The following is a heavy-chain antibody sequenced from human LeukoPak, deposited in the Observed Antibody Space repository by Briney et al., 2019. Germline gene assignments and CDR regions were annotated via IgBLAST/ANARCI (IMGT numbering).Heavy chain of an antibody. V-gene: IGHV1-18*01. CDR2: ISAYNGNT. D-gene: IGHD3-22*01. CDR3: ARGDLYYYDSSGYYTY. J-gene: IGHJ4*02. Sequence: ASVKVSCKASGYTFTSYGISWVRQAPGQGLEWMGWISAYNGNTNYAQKLQGRVTMTTDTSTSTAYMELRSLRSDDTAVYYCARGDLYYYDSSGYYTYWGQGTPVTVSS. CDR1: GYTFTSYG.